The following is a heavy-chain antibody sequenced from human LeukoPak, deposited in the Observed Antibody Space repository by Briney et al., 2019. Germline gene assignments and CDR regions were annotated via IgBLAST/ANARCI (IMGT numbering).Heavy chain of an antibody. Sequence: GGSLRLSCAASGFTFSSYGMHRVRQAPGKGLEWVAFIRYDGSNKYYADSVKGRFTISRDNSKNTLYLQVSSLRAEDTAVYYCAKGTTWPYAYYMDVWGKGTTVTVSS. V-gene: IGHV3-30*02. CDR3: AKGTTWPYAYYMDV. J-gene: IGHJ6*03. CDR1: GFTFSSYG. D-gene: IGHD4-17*01. CDR2: IRYDGSNK.